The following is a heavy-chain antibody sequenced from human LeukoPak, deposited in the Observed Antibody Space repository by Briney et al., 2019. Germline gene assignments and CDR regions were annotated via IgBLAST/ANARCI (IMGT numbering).Heavy chain of an antibody. J-gene: IGHJ5*02. D-gene: IGHD4-11*01. Sequence: GGSLRLSCTVSGFTVSSNSMSWVRQAPGKGLEWVSFIYSDNTHYSDSVKGRFTISRDNSKNTLYLQMNSLRAEDTAVYYCATVLSHGYSDPWGQGTLVTVSS. CDR1: GFTVSSNS. CDR3: ATVLSHGYSDP. CDR2: IYSDNT. V-gene: IGHV3-53*01.